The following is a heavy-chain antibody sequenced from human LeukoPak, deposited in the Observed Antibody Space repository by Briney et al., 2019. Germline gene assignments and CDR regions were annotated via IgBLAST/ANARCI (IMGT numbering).Heavy chain of an antibody. J-gene: IGHJ4*02. CDR2: IYYSGST. CDR1: GFPFDDYA. D-gene: IGHD6-6*01. CDR3: ASLIAARPHFDY. Sequence: LRLSCAASGFPFDDYAMHWIRQPPGKGLEWIGYIYYSGSTNYNPSLKSRVTISVDTSKNQFSLKLSSVTAADTAVYYCASLIAARPHFDYWGQGTLVTVSS. V-gene: IGHV4-59*01.